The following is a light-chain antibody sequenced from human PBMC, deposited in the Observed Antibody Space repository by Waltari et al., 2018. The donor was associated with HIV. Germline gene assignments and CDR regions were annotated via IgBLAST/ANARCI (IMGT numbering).Light chain of an antibody. V-gene: IGKV2-30*01. CDR3: LQTTHLPPCS. CDR1: QTLVSSDGNPY. CDR2: KVS. J-gene: IGKJ3*01. Sequence: DVVLTQSPVYLPVTLGQPASISCKSSQTLVSSDGNPYLNWFQQRPGQSPRRLIYKVSYRDFGVSDRFSGSGSGTDFKLKISRVEAEDVGDYFCLQTTHLPPCSFGPGTKVDF.